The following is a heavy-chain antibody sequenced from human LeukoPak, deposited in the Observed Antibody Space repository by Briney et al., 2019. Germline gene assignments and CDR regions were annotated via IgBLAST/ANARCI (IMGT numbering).Heavy chain of an antibody. Sequence: GGSLRLSCTVSGFTVSSNSMSWVRQAPGKGLEWVAVISYDGSNKYYADSVKGRFTISRDNSKSTLYLQMNSLRAEDTAVYYCARDQTYYYDSSGYLFDYWGQGTLVTVSS. CDR2: ISYDGSNK. D-gene: IGHD3-22*01. CDR3: ARDQTYYYDSSGYLFDY. V-gene: IGHV3-30*04. CDR1: GFTVSSNS. J-gene: IGHJ4*02.